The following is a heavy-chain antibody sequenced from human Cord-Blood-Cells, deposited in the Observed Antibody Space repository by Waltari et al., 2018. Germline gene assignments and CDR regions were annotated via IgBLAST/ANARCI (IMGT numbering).Heavy chain of an antibody. CDR2: IYYSGST. V-gene: IGHV4-39*01. CDR3: ARPQGICSGGSCYSDAFDI. Sequence: LEWIGSIYYSGSTYYNPSLKSRVTISVDTSKNQFSLKLSSVTAADTAVYYCARPQGICSGGSCYSDAFDIWGQGTMVTVSS. D-gene: IGHD2-15*01. J-gene: IGHJ3*02.